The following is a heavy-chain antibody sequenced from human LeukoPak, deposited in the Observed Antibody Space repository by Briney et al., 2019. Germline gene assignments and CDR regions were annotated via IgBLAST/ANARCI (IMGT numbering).Heavy chain of an antibody. V-gene: IGHV4-30-4*07. Sequence: PSETLSLTCAVSGGSISSGGYSWSWIRQPPGKGLEWIGYIYYSGTTYYKPSLKSRLTISVDTSKNQFSLRLSSVTAADTAVYYCARGSWTGYHHLDYWGQGTLVTVSS. J-gene: IGHJ4*02. CDR2: IYYSGTT. CDR1: GGSISSGGYS. D-gene: IGHD3/OR15-3a*01. CDR3: ARGSWTGYHHLDY.